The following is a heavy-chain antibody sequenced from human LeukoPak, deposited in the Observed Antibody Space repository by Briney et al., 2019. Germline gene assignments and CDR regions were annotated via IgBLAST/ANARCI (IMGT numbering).Heavy chain of an antibody. J-gene: IGHJ4*02. D-gene: IGHD3-10*01. Sequence: PGGSLRLSCAASGFTFSRFGMHWVRQAPGKGLEWVAVIWYDGSNKYYADSVKGRFTISRDNSKNTLYLEMNSLRAEDTAVYYCARGRDSGSFIIDYWGQGTLVTVSS. CDR1: GFTFSRFG. CDR3: ARGRDSGSFIIDY. V-gene: IGHV3-33*01. CDR2: IWYDGSNK.